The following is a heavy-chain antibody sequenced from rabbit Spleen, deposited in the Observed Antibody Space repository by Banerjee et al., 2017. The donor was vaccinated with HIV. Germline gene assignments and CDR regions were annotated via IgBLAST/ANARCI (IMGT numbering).Heavy chain of an antibody. D-gene: IGHD2-1*01. CDR1: GFDFSRSDW. Sequence: QELLVESGGDLVKPGASLTLTCKASGFDFSRSDWICWVRQAPGKGLEWIGYIDPLFGNTYYASWVNGRFTISSHNAQNTLYLQLNSLTAADTATYFCVRDRANIGGDYGPYYFDLWGPGTLVTVS. CDR2: IDPLFGNT. J-gene: IGHJ4*01. CDR3: VRDRANIGGDYGPYYFDL. V-gene: IGHV1S43*01.